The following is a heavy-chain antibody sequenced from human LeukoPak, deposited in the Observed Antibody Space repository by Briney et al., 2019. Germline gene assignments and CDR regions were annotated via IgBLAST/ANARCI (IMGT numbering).Heavy chain of an antibody. V-gene: IGHV3-74*01. J-gene: IGHJ5*02. Sequence: GGSLRLSCAASGFTFSNYWMHWVRQAPGKGLVWVSRINSDGINTSYADSVKGRFTISRDNAKNTLNLQMNSLRAEDTVVYYCARDLGQYYDTSDNWFDPWGQGTLVTVSS. CDR2: INSDGINT. CDR3: ARDLGQYYDTSDNWFDP. D-gene: IGHD3-22*01. CDR1: GFTFSNYW.